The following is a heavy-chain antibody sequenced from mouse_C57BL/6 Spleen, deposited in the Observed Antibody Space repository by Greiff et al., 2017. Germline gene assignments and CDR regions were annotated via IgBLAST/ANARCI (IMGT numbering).Heavy chain of an antibody. CDR2: IYPGDGDT. Sequence: QVQLMESGAELVKPGASVKISCKASGYAFSSYWMNWVKQRPGKGLEWIGQIYPGDGDTNYNGKFKGKATLTADKSSSTAYMQLSSLTAEDAAVYFCARGNPILVDYWGQGTTLTVAS. CDR3: ARGNPILVDY. D-gene: IGHD2-1*01. CDR1: GYAFSSYW. V-gene: IGHV1-80*01. J-gene: IGHJ2*01.